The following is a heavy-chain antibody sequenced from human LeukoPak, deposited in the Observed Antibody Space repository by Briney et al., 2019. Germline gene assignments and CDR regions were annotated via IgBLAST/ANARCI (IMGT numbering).Heavy chain of an antibody. Sequence: SETLSLTCAVYGGSFSGYYWSWIRQPPGKGLEWIGEINHSGSTNYNPSLKSRVTISVDTSKNQFSLKLSSVTAADTAVYYCARHTLGYCSSTSCYLGRAFDPWGQGTLVTVSS. J-gene: IGHJ5*02. D-gene: IGHD2-2*01. CDR1: GGSFSGYY. CDR2: INHSGST. CDR3: ARHTLGYCSSTSCYLGRAFDP. V-gene: IGHV4-34*01.